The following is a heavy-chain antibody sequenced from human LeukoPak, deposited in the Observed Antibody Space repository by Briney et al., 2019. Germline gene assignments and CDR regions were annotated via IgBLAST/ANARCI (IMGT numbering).Heavy chain of an antibody. CDR2: ISSSSSYI. CDR3: ARDLVVGASGGMDV. J-gene: IGHJ6*02. D-gene: IGHD1-26*01. V-gene: IGHV3-21*01. Sequence: GGSLRLSCAASGFTFSSYGMNWVRQAPGKGLEWVSSISSSSSYIYYADSVKGRFTISRDNAKNSLYLQMNSLRAEDTAVYYCARDLVVGASGGMDVWGQGTMVTVSS. CDR1: GFTFSSYG.